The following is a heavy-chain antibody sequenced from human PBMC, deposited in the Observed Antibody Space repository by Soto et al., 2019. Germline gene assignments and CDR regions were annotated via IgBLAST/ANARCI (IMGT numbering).Heavy chain of an antibody. CDR3: ARAKGVDYDFWSGYYMIPYYYYGMDV. J-gene: IGHJ6*02. Sequence: ASVKVPFQASRYTLTSYCISWVRQAPRQRLEGMGWINAYNGNTNYAQKLQGRVTMTTDTSTSTAYMELRSLRSDDTAVYYCARAKGVDYDFWSGYYMIPYYYYGMDVWGQGTTVTVS. V-gene: IGHV1-18*01. CDR1: RYTLTSYC. D-gene: IGHD3-3*01. CDR2: INAYNGNT.